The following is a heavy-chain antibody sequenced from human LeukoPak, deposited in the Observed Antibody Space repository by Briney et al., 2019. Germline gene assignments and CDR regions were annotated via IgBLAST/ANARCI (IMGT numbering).Heavy chain of an antibody. J-gene: IGHJ3*02. CDR3: ARVSTLASPNGVFDI. V-gene: IGHV4-59*01. CDR2: IYYSGSP. CDR1: GGSISSYY. Sequence: PSQTLSLTCTAFGGSISSYYWSWIRQPPGRGLESIGYIYYSGSPNCNPSLKGRVTISVDTSKTQFSLKLTTVTASATPEYSCARVSTLASPNGVFDIWGQGTMVTVSS. D-gene: IGHD2-8*01.